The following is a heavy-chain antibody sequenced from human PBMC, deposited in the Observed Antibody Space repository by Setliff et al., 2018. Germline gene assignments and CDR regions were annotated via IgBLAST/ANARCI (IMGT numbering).Heavy chain of an antibody. Sequence: PGGSLRLSCAGSGFTFSSYSMNWVRQAPGKGLEWVSYISSSSTTISYTDSVKGRFTTSRDNAKNSLYLQMNSLRAEDTAVYYCARDSGRMNYWGQGTLVTVSS. CDR3: ARDSGRMNY. V-gene: IGHV3-48*04. CDR2: ISSSSTTI. J-gene: IGHJ4*02. CDR1: GFTFSSYS.